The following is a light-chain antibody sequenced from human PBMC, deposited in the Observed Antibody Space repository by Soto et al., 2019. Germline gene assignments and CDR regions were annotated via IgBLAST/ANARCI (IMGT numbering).Light chain of an antibody. CDR2: KAS. CDR3: QQYHSYWT. CDR1: QTISSW. J-gene: IGKJ1*01. V-gene: IGKV1-5*03. Sequence: DSQMTQSPSTLSGSVGDRVTITCRASQTISSWLAWYQQKPGKAPKLLIYKASTLKSGVPSRFSGSGSGTEFTLTISSLQTDDFSTYYCQQYHSYWTFGQGTKVDI.